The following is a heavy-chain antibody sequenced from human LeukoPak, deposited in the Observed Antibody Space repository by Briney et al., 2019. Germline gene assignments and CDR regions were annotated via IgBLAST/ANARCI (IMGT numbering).Heavy chain of an antibody. CDR2: ISGSGGST. V-gene: IGHV3-23*01. CDR1: GFTFSSYA. Sequence: GGSLRLSCAASGFTFSSYAMSWVRQAPGKGLEWVSAISGSGGSTYYADSVKGRFTISRDNSKNTPYLQMNSLRAEDTAVYYCAKLGAYQLLRFDYWGQGTLVTVSS. D-gene: IGHD2-2*01. CDR3: AKLGAYQLLRFDY. J-gene: IGHJ4*02.